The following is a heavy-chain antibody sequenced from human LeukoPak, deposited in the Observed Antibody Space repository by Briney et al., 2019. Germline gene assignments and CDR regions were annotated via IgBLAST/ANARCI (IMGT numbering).Heavy chain of an antibody. CDR2: INHSGST. CDR1: GGSFSGYY. Sequence: SETLSLTRAVYGGSFSGYYWSWIRQPPGKGLEWIGEINHSGSTNYNPSLKSRVTISVDTSKNQFSLKLSSVTAADTAVYYCARGLQGDYFDYWGQGTLVTVSS. J-gene: IGHJ4*02. D-gene: IGHD3-16*01. V-gene: IGHV4-34*01. CDR3: ARGLQGDYFDY.